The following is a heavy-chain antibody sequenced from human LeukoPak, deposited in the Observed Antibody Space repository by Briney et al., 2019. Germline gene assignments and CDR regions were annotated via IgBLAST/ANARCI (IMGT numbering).Heavy chain of an antibody. CDR3: ARALDY. Sequence: PGGSLRLSCAVSGFTFSRYWMTWVRQAPGKGLEWVANIKVDGSEKYYVDAVKGRFTISRDNAKDSLYLQMNSLRAEDTAVYYCARALDYWGQGTLVTVSS. J-gene: IGHJ4*02. CDR1: GFTFSRYW. V-gene: IGHV3-7*01. CDR2: IKVDGSEK.